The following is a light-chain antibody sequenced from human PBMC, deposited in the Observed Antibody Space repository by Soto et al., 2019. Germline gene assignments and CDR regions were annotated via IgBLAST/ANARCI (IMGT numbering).Light chain of an antibody. CDR2: GSS. J-gene: IGKJ4*01. CDR3: HQYGSSVLT. CDR1: QSANS. V-gene: IGKV3-20*01. Sequence: EIVLTQSPGILSLSPGERATLSCRASQSANSLAWYQQKPGQGPRLLIYGSSRRATGIPDRFRGSGSGTDFTLTISRLEPEDFAMYYCHQYGSSVLTFGGGTKVEIK.